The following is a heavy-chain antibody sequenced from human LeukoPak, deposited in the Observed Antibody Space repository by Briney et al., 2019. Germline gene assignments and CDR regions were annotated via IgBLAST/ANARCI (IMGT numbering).Heavy chain of an antibody. Sequence: SETLSLTCTVSGGSISSSSYYWGWIRQPPGKGLEGIGSIYYSGSTYYNPSLKSRVTISVDTSKNQFSLKLSSVTAADTAVYYCARGDFKLYSSSWYNWFDPWGQGTLVTVSS. V-gene: IGHV4-39*07. CDR2: IYYSGST. J-gene: IGHJ5*02. CDR1: GGSISSSSYY. CDR3: ARGDFKLYSSSWYNWFDP. D-gene: IGHD6-13*01.